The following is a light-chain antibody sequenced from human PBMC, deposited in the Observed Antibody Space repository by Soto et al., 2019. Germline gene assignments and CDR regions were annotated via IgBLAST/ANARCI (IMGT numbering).Light chain of an antibody. CDR3: AVWDDDLYTPI. V-gene: IGLV1-47*02. J-gene: IGLJ2*01. CDR2: TND. Sequence: QSVLTQPPSASGTPGQRVTISCSGRFSNIGSNYVYWYQQLPGTAPKLLIFTNDQRTSGVPGRFSGSKSGTSASLAISGLRSEDEADYYCAVWDDDLYTPIIGGGTKLTVL. CDR1: FSNIGSNY.